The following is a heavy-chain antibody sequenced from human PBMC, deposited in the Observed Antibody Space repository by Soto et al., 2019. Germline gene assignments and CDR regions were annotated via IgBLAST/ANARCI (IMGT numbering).Heavy chain of an antibody. J-gene: IGHJ4*02. CDR3: SRLGIVVTKEDY. D-gene: IGHD1-26*01. V-gene: IGHV1-2*02. CDR1: GYTFTGYY. Sequence: ASVKVSCKASGYTFTGYYIHWVRQAPGQGLEWMGWINPSSGGTKYAQKFQGRVTMTRDTSISTAYLELNRLTSDDTAVYYCSRLGIVVTKEDYWGQGTLVTAPQ. CDR2: INPSSGGT.